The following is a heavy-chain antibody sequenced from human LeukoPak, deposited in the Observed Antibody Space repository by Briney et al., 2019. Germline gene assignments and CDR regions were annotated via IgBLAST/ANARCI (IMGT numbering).Heavy chain of an antibody. D-gene: IGHD2-21*01. CDR1: GGSISSYY. V-gene: IGHV4-59*01. Sequence: SETPSLTCTVSGGSISSYYWSWIRQPPGKGLEWIGYIYYSGSTNYNPSLKSRVAISVDTSKNQFSLKLSSVTAADTAVYYCAREPYSGQLDYWGQGTLVTVSS. CDR2: IYYSGST. CDR3: AREPYSGQLDY. J-gene: IGHJ4*02.